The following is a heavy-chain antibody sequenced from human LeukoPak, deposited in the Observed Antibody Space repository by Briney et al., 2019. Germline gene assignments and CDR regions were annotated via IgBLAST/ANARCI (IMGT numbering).Heavy chain of an antibody. CDR3: AKEGYYYGGSGYYLFEY. CDR1: GFTFSNYA. CDR2: ISDSGDNT. D-gene: IGHD3-22*01. J-gene: IGHJ4*02. Sequence: GGSLRLSCAASGFTFSNYAMKWIRQAPGKGVEWGSGISDSGDNTYYADSGKGRFTISRDNSKNTLYLQMASLRAEDTAVYYCAKEGYYYGGSGYYLFEYWGQGTLVTVSS. V-gene: IGHV3-23*01.